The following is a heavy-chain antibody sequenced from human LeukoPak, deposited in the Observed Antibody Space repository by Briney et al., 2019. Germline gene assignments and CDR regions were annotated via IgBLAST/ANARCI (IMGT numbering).Heavy chain of an antibody. V-gene: IGHV1-69*06. J-gene: IGHJ4*02. CDR1: GGTFSSYA. Sequence: GASVKVSCKASGGTFSSYAISWVRQAPGQGLEWMGGIIPIFGTPNYAQKLQGRVTITADKSTSTAYMELSSLRSEDTAVYYCARGAYSSSSPPFDYWGQGTLVTVSS. D-gene: IGHD6-6*01. CDR3: ARGAYSSSSPPFDY. CDR2: IIPIFGTP.